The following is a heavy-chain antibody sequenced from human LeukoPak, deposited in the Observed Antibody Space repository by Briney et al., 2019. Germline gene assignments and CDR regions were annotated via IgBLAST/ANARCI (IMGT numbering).Heavy chain of an antibody. J-gene: IGHJ3*02. CDR3: ARAPQRVERSRAAYAFDI. V-gene: IGHV1-8*01. CDR2: MNPNSCNT. CDR1: GYTFTSYD. Sequence: ASVKVSCKASGYTFTSYDINWVRQATGQGLEWMGWMNPNSCNTGYAQKFQGRVTMTRNTSISTAYMELSSLRSEDTAVYYCARAPQRVERSRAAYAFDIWGQGTMVTVSS. D-gene: IGHD5-24*01.